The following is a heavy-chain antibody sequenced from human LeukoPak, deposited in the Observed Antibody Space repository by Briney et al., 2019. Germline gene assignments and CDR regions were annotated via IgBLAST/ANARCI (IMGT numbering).Heavy chain of an antibody. CDR3: AKHSGSYFIYYVDS. CDR2: ISGSAYNT. V-gene: IGHV3-23*01. J-gene: IGHJ4*02. D-gene: IGHD1-26*01. CDR1: GFTFSSYG. Sequence: GGSLRLSCAASGFTFSSYGMRWVRQAPGKGLEWVSTISGSAYNTYYADSVKGRFTISRDNSANTLYLQMNSLRAEDTALYYCAKHSGSYFIYYVDSWGQGTLVTVSS.